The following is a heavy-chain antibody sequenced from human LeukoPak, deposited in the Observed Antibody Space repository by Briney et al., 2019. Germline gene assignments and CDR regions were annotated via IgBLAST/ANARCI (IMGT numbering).Heavy chain of an antibody. CDR1: GYTFTSYY. J-gene: IGHJ4*02. D-gene: IGHD3-22*01. CDR2: INPSGGST. Sequence: ASVKVSCKASGYTFTSYYMHWVRQARGQGLEWMGIINPSGGSTSYAQKLQGRVTMTRDTSTSTVYMELSSLRSEDTAVYYCARDPGYYDSSGYYSEVYFDYLGQGTLVTVSS. CDR3: ARDPGYYDSSGYYSEVYFDY. V-gene: IGHV1-46*01.